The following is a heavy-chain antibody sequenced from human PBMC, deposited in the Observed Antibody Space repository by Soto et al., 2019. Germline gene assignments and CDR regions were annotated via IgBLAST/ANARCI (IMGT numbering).Heavy chain of an antibody. Sequence: GGSLRLSCAASGFTFINYAMTWVRQAPGRGLEWVSGIGGGGVFTSYADSVKGRFTISRDNDNNMIYLQASNLRAEDTAVYCCAREHGGFARPIESWGQGTQVTVSS. CDR1: GFTFINYA. D-gene: IGHD4-17*01. CDR2: IGGGGVFT. V-gene: IGHV3-23*01. CDR3: AREHGGFARPIES. J-gene: IGHJ4*02.